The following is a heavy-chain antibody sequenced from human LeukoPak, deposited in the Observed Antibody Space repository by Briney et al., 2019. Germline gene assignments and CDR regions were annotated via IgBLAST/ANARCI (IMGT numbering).Heavy chain of an antibody. CDR1: GFTFSNYW. J-gene: IGHJ4*02. CDR2: IKQDGSEK. D-gene: IGHD2-2*01. CDR3: ARDVVPAAISYYFDY. Sequence: GGSLRLSCAASGFTFSNYWMSWVRQAPGKGLEWVANIKQDGSEKYYVDSVKGRFTISRDNAKNSLYLQMNSLRAEDTAVYYCARDVVPAAISYYFDYWGQGTLVTVSS. V-gene: IGHV3-7*01.